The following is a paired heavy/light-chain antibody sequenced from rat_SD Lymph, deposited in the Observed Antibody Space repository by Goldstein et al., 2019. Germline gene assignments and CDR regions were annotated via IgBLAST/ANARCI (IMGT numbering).Light chain of an antibody. J-gene: IGKJ2-3*01. CDR2: GAS. CDR3: LQYGSIPYT. V-gene: IGKV6S8*01. CDR1: QSVGIN. Sequence: ETVMTQSPTSMSTSIGERVTLNCKASQSVGINVDWYQQTPGQSPKLLIYGASNRHTGVPDRFTGSGFGRDFTLTISNVEAEDLAVYYCLQYGSIPYTFGAGTKLELK.
Heavy chain of an antibody. J-gene: IGHJ2*01. CDR2: IWSNGGT. CDR3: ARLYDGTYYYYFDY. CDR1: GLSLTSNS. V-gene: IGHV2-47*01. D-gene: IGHD1-12*02. Sequence: QVQLKESGPGLVQPSQTLSLTCTVSGLSLTSNSVSWIRQPPGKGLEWMGVIWSNGGTDYNSAIKSRLSISRDTSKSQVFLKMNSLQTEDTAMYFCARLYDGTYYYYFDYWGQGVMVTVSS.